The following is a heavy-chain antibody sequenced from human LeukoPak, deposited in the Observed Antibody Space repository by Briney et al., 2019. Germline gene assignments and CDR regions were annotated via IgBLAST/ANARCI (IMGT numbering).Heavy chain of an antibody. CDR2: ISSNGGST. J-gene: IGHJ4*02. CDR3: AKPSRDFDSSGYSHFDY. D-gene: IGHD3-22*01. Sequence: GGSLRLSCAASGFTFSTYGMHWVRQAPGKGLEYVSAISSNGGSTYYANSVKGRFTISRDNSKNTLYLQMHSLRAEDTAIYYCAKPSRDFDSSGYSHFDYWGQGTLVTVSS. CDR1: GFTFSTYG. V-gene: IGHV3-64*01.